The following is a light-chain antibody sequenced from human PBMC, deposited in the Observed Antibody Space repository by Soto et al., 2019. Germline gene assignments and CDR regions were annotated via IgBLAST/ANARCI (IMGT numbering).Light chain of an antibody. CDR3: QHYNSYSEA. J-gene: IGKJ1*01. CDR2: KAS. Sequence: DIQMTQFPSTLSGSVGDRVTITCRASQTISSWLAWYQQKPGEAPKLLIYKASTLKSGVPSRFSGSGSGTEFTLTISSLQPDDFATYYCQHYNSYSEAFGQGTKVDI. V-gene: IGKV1-5*03. CDR1: QTISSW.